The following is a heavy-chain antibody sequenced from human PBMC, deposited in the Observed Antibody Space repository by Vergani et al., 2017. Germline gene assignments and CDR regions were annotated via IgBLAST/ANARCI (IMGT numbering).Heavy chain of an antibody. Sequence: EVQLLESGGGLVQPGGSLRLSCAASGFTFSSYAMSWVRQAPGKGLEWVSAISGSGGSTYYADYVKGLFTISRDNSKNTLYLQMNSIRAEDTAVYYSARGAVLHPWGQGTLVTVSS. V-gene: IGHV3-23*01. D-gene: IGHD4/OR15-4a*01. CDR2: ISGSGGST. CDR1: GFTFSSYA. CDR3: ARGAVLHP. J-gene: IGHJ5*02.